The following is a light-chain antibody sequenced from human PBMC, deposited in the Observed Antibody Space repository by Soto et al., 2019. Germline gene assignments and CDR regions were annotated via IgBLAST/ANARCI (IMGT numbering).Light chain of an antibody. CDR2: DVS. CDR3: SSYTTSSTVV. Sequence: QSVLTQPASVSGSPGQSITISCTGTSSDVGGYNYVSWYQQHPGKVPKLMIYDVSNRPSGVSNRFSGSKSGNTASLTISGLQAEDEGDYYCSSYTTSSTVVFGGGTKLTVL. V-gene: IGLV2-14*01. J-gene: IGLJ2*01. CDR1: SSDVGGYNY.